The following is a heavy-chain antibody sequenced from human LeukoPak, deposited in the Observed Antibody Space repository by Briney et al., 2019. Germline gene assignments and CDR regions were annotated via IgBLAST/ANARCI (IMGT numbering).Heavy chain of an antibody. Sequence: SETLSLTCTVSGGSISSSSYYWGRIRQPPGKGLEWIGSIYYSGSTYYNPSLKSRVTISVDTSKNQFSLKLSSVTAADTAVYYCARGGVTIFGVATPTNWFDPWGQGTLVTVSS. V-gene: IGHV4-39*07. J-gene: IGHJ5*02. CDR2: IYYSGST. D-gene: IGHD3-3*01. CDR3: ARGGVTIFGVATPTNWFDP. CDR1: GGSISSSSYY.